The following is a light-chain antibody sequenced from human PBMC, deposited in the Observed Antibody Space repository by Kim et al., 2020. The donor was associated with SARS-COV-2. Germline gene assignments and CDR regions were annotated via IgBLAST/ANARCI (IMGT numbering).Light chain of an antibody. J-gene: IGKJ4*01. CDR2: GAS. Sequence: PGERAALTCRASQSVSGSYFAWYQQGPGQAPRLLVYGASNRATGIPDRFSGSGSGTDFTLTISRLEPEDFAVYYCQQYGSSPASFGGGTKVEIK. CDR1: QSVSGSY. CDR3: QQYGSSPAS. V-gene: IGKV3-20*01.